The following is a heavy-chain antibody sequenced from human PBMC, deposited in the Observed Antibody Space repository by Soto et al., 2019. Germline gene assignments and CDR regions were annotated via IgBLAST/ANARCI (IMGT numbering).Heavy chain of an antibody. J-gene: IGHJ5*02. V-gene: IGHV1-18*04. D-gene: IGHD6-19*01. CDR1: GYTFTSYG. Sequence: GASVKVSCKASGYTFTSYGISWVRQAPGQGLEWMGWISAYNGNTNYAQKLQGRVTMTTDTSTSTAYMELRSLRSDDTAVYYCARDRSIAVAGSFWLDPWGQGTMVTVYS. CDR3: ARDRSIAVAGSFWLDP. CDR2: ISAYNGNT.